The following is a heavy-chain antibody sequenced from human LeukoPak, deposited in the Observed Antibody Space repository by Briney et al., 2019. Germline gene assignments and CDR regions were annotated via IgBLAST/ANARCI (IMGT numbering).Heavy chain of an antibody. CDR1: GGSISSGGYY. Sequence: PSETLSLTCTVSGGSISSGGYYWSWIRQHPGKGLEWIGYIYYSGSTYYNPSLKSRVTISVDTSKNQFSLKLSSVTAADTAVYYCARAFPYDYVWGSAFDYWGQGTLVTVSS. V-gene: IGHV4-31*03. J-gene: IGHJ4*02. CDR2: IYYSGST. CDR3: ARAFPYDYVWGSAFDY. D-gene: IGHD3-16*01.